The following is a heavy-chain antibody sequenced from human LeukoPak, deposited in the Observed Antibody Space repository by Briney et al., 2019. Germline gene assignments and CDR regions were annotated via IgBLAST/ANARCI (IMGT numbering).Heavy chain of an antibody. CDR3: ARAGYSSSWYYFDY. V-gene: IGHV1-18*01. Sequence: ASVKVSCKAAGYTFTSYGISWVRQAPGQGLEWMGWISAYNGNTNYAQKLQGRVTMTTDTSTSTAYMELRSLRSDDTAVYYCARAGYSSSWYYFDYWGQGTLVTVSS. D-gene: IGHD6-13*01. CDR2: ISAYNGNT. CDR1: GYTFTSYG. J-gene: IGHJ4*02.